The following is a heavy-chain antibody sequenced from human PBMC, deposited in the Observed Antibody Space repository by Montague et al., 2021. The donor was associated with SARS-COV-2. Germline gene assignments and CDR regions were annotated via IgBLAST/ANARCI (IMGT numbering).Heavy chain of an antibody. Sequence: PALVKPTQTLTLTCTFSGFSLSTSGICASWIRQPPGKALEWLARXDWDDDKYYSTSLKTRLTIPKDTSKNQVVLTMTNMDPVDTATYYCARTAGTDYTGYYYYAMDVWGQGTTVTVSS. CDR1: GFSLSTSGIC. D-gene: IGHD3-10*01. V-gene: IGHV2-70*11. J-gene: IGHJ6*02. CDR2: XDWDDDK. CDR3: ARTAGTDYTGYYYYAMDV.